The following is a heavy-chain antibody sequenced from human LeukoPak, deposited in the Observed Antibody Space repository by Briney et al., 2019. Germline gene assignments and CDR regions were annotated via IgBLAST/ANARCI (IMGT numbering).Heavy chain of an antibody. V-gene: IGHV4-39*01. CDR3: ARRCSSTSCYPHGDAFDI. CDR1: GGSISSSSYY. Sequence: SETLSLTCTVSGGSISSSSYYWGWIRQPPGKGLEWIGSIYYSGSTYYNPSLKSRVTISVDTSKNQFSLKQSSVTAADTAVYYCARRCSSTSCYPHGDAFDIWGQGTMVTVSS. J-gene: IGHJ3*02. CDR2: IYYSGST. D-gene: IGHD2-2*01.